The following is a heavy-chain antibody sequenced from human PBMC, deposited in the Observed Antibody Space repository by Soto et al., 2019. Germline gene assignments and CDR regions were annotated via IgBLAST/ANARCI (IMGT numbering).Heavy chain of an antibody. CDR2: IYYSGST. J-gene: IGHJ3*02. CDR3: ARLPRSLDAFDI. V-gene: IGHV4-39*01. Sequence: PSETLSLTCTVSGGSISSSSSYWGWIRQSPEKGLEWIASIYYSGSTYYNPSLRSRVTVSVDTSKNQFSLRLSSVTAADTAVYYCARLPRSLDAFDIWGQGTMVS. CDR1: GGSISSSSSY.